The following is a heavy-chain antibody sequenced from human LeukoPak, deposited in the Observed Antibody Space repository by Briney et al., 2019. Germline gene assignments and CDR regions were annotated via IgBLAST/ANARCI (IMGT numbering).Heavy chain of an antibody. CDR2: INPNSGGT. D-gene: IGHD3-22*01. Sequence: GASVKVSCKASGYTFTGYYMHWVRQAPGQGLEWMGWINPNSGGTNYAQKFQGRVTMTRDTSISTAYMELSRLRSDDTAVYYCASEVSRPYYYDSSGSDAFDIWGQGTMVTVSS. CDR3: ASEVSRPYYYDSSGSDAFDI. V-gene: IGHV1-2*02. CDR1: GYTFTGYY. J-gene: IGHJ3*02.